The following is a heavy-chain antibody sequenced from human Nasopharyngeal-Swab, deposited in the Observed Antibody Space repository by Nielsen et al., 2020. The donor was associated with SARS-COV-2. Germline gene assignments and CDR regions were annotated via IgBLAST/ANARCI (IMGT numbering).Heavy chain of an antibody. D-gene: IGHD5-24*01. CDR3: AKVGDGYSNSVY. J-gene: IGHJ4*02. CDR2: ISWNSGSI. CDR1: GFTFDDYA. Sequence: GGSLRLSCAASGFTFDDYAMHWVRQAPGKGLEWVSGISWNSGSIDYADSVKGRFTISRDNAKNSLYLQMNSLRAEDTALYYCAKVGDGYSNSVYWGQGTLVTVSS. V-gene: IGHV3-9*01.